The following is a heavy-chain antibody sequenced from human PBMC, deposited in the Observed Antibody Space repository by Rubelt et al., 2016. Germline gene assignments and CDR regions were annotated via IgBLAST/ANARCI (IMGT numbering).Heavy chain of an antibody. CDR2: ISAYNGNN. CDR3: ARVISGVEYSSSWHFDY. CDR1: GYTFTSYG. J-gene: IGHJ4*02. D-gene: IGHD6-13*01. V-gene: IGHV1-18*01. Sequence: QVQLVQSGAEVKKPGASVKVSCKASGYTFTSYGISWVRQAPGQGLEWMGWISAYNGNNNYAQKLQGRVTMTTDTSTSTAYMELRSLRSDDTAVYYCARVISGVEYSSSWHFDYWGQGTLVTVSS.